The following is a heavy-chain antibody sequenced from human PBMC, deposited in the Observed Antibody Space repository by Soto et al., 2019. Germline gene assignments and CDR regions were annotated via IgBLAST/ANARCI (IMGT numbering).Heavy chain of an antibody. D-gene: IGHD3-10*01. CDR2: IYPGDSDT. J-gene: IGHJ6*02. V-gene: IGHV5-51*01. Sequence: PGESLKISCKGSGYSFTSYWIGWVRQMPGKGLEWMGIIYPGDSDTRYSPSFQGQVTISADKSISTAYLQWSSLKASDTAMYYCARIQERITMVRGVIPRYYYFGLDVWGQGTTVTVS. CDR3: ARIQERITMVRGVIPRYYYFGLDV. CDR1: GYSFTSYW.